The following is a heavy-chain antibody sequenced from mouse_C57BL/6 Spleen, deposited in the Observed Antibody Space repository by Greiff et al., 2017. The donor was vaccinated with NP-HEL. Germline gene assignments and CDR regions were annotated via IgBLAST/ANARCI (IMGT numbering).Heavy chain of an antibody. D-gene: IGHD1-1*01. V-gene: IGHV5-6*01. Sequence: VQLKESGGDLVKPGGSLKLSCAASGFTFSSYGMSWVRQTPDKRLEWVATISSGGSYTYYPDSVKGRFTISRDNAKNTLYLQMSSLKSEDTAMYYCARQRYYYGTHWYFDVWGTGTTVTVSS. CDR3: ARQRYYYGTHWYFDV. J-gene: IGHJ1*03. CDR1: GFTFSSYG. CDR2: ISSGGSYT.